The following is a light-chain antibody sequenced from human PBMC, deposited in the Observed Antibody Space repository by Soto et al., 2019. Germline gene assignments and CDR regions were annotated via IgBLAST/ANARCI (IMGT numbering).Light chain of an antibody. CDR1: QGISSF. CDR3: QQLNSYPLT. J-gene: IGKJ4*01. V-gene: IGKV1-9*01. Sequence: IPLTQSASSLSASVGDRVTITCRASQGISSFLAWYQQKPGKAPKLLIYAASTLQSGVPSRFSGSGSGTDFTFTISSLQPEDFATYYCQQLNSYPLTFGGGTKVDIK. CDR2: AAS.